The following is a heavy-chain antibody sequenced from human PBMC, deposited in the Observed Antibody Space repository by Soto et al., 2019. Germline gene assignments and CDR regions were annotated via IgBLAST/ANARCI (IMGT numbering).Heavy chain of an antibody. Sequence: PSETLSLTCAVSGGSISSGGYSWSWIRQPPGKGLEWIGYIYHSGSTYYNPSLKSRVTISVDRSKNQFSLKLSSVTAADTAVYYCARGYSGYLAWFDPWGQGTLVTVSS. CDR1: GGSISSGGYS. V-gene: IGHV4-30-2*01. CDR2: IYHSGST. D-gene: IGHD5-12*01. CDR3: ARGYSGYLAWFDP. J-gene: IGHJ5*02.